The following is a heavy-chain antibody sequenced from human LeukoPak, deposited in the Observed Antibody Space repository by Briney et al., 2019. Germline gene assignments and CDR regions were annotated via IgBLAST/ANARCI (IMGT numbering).Heavy chain of an antibody. D-gene: IGHD3-16*01. J-gene: IGHJ3*02. V-gene: IGHV3-30*04. CDR3: TGGDVFDI. CDR1: GFTFSSYA. Sequence: GGSLRLSCAASGFTFSSYAMHWVRQAPGKGLEWVAVISYDGSNKYYADSVKGRFTISRDNSKNTLYLQMNSLRAEDTAVYYCTGGDVFDIWGQGTMVTVSS. CDR2: ISYDGSNK.